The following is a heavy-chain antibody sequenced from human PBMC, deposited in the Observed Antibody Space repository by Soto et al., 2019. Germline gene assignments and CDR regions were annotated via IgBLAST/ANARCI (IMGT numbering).Heavy chain of an antibody. J-gene: IGHJ5*02. CDR1: GGTFSSYA. CDR2: IIPIFGTA. CDR3: ARDPRSFSLPYCGGDSCYDNWFDP. Sequence: GASVKVSCKASGGTFSSYAISWVRQAPGQGLEWMGGIIPIFGTANYAQKFQGRVTITADESTSTAYMELSSLRSEDTAVYYCARDPRSFSLPYCGGDSCYDNWFDPWGQGTLVTVSS. V-gene: IGHV1-69*13. D-gene: IGHD2-21*02.